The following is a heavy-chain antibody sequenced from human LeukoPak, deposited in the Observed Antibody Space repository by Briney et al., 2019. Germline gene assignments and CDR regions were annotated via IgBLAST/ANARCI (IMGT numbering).Heavy chain of an antibody. CDR1: GFTFSSYA. D-gene: IGHD2-2*01. CDR3: ANDRVVVVPAAMLS. J-gene: IGHJ4*02. V-gene: IGHV3-23*01. CDR2: ISGGGGST. Sequence: GGSLRLSCAASGFTFSSYAMSWVRQAPGKGLEWVSAISGGGGSTYYADSVKGRFTISRDNSKNTLYLQMDSLRAEDTAIYYCANDRVVVVPAAMLSWGQGTLVTVSS.